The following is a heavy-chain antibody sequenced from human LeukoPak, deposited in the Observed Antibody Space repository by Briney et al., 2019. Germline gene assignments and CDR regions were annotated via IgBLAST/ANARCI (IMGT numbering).Heavy chain of an antibody. J-gene: IGHJ4*02. V-gene: IGHV1-46*01. CDR2: INPSGGST. Sequence: ASVKVSCKASGYTFTSYYMHWVRQAPGQGLEWMGIINPSGGSTSYAQKFQGRVTMTRNTSISTAYMELSSLRSEDTAVYYCARELGSGSFDYWGQGTLVTVSS. CDR1: GYTFTSYY. CDR3: ARELGSGSFDY. D-gene: IGHD3-10*01.